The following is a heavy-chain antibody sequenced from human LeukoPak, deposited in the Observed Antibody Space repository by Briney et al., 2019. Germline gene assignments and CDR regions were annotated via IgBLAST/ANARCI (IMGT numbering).Heavy chain of an antibody. CDR3: AKDQLVSSWYMYFDY. CDR1: GFTFSSYA. Sequence: GGSLRLSCAASGFTFSSYAMSWVRQAPGQGLEWVSAISGSGGSTYYADSVKGRFTISRDNSKNTLYLQMNSLRAEDTAVYYCAKDQLVSSWYMYFDYWGQGTLVTVSS. D-gene: IGHD6-13*01. V-gene: IGHV3-23*01. CDR2: ISGSGGST. J-gene: IGHJ4*02.